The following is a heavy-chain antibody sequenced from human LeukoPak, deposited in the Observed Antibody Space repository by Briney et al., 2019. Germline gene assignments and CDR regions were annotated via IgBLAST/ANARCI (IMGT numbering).Heavy chain of an antibody. CDR3: ARDSGRGGNSDY. CDR2: IKTDGSST. J-gene: IGHJ4*02. D-gene: IGHD4-23*01. CDR1: GFTFSNYN. Sequence: GGSLRLSCAASGFTFSNYNMNWVRQAPGKGLVWVSRIKTDGSSTSYADSVKGRFTISRDNAKNTMYLQMNSLRAEDTAVYYCARDSGRGGNSDYWGQGTLVTVSS. V-gene: IGHV3-74*01.